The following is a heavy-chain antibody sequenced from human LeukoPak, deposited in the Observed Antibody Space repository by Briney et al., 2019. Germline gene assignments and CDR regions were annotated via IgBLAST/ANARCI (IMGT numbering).Heavy chain of an antibody. CDR1: GFTFSSYW. V-gene: IGHV3-7*03. J-gene: IGHJ6*02. CDR3: ARGGGLDV. D-gene: IGHD3-16*01. Sequence: GGSLRLSCAASGFTFSSYWMYWARQAPGKGLEWVASINHNGNVNYYVDSVKGRFTISRDNAKNSLYLQMSNLRAEDTAVYFCARGGGLDVWGQGATVTVSS. CDR2: INHNGNVN.